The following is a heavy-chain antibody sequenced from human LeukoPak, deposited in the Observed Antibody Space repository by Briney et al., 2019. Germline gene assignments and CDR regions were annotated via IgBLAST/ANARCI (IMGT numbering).Heavy chain of an antibody. CDR2: ISSSSSYI. V-gene: IGHV3-21*04. J-gene: IGHJ4*02. CDR1: GFTFSSYS. CDR3: ARAPITSPFYFDY. D-gene: IGHD2-2*01. Sequence: HGGSLRLSCAASGFTFSSYSMNWVRQAPGKGLEWVSSISSSSSYIYYADSVKGRFTISRDNAKNSLYLQMNSLRAEDTALYYCARAPITSPFYFDYWGQGTLVTVSS.